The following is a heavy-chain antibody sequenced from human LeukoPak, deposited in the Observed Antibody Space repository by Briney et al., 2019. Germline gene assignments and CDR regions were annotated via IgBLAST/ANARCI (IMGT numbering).Heavy chain of an antibody. CDR1: GFTFSNYA. CDR3: AKDKELTKSSSWYYYDS. CDR2: ITGNGGST. D-gene: IGHD6-13*01. J-gene: IGHJ4*02. Sequence: GGSLRLSCVASGFTFSNYAMNWVRQAPGKGPEGVSGITGNGGSTYYADSVKGRLTISRDNSKSTLYLQMNSLRAEDTAIYYCAKDKELTKSSSWYYYDSWGQGTLVTVSS. V-gene: IGHV3-23*01.